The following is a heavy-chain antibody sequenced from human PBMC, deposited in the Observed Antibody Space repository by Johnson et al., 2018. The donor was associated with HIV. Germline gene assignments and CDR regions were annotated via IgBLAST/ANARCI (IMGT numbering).Heavy chain of an antibody. V-gene: IGHV3-15*01. D-gene: IGHD2-2*01. CDR3: NTYHGALDAFDI. J-gene: IGHJ3*02. Sequence: VQVVESGGGLVKPGGSLRLSCAASGFTFTNAWMTWVRQAPGKGLEWVGRIKSKTDGGTTDYAAPVKGRFTISRDDSKNTLYLQMNSLKTEDTAVYYCNTYHGALDAFDIWGQGTMVTVSS. CDR2: IKSKTDGGTT. CDR1: GFTFTNAW.